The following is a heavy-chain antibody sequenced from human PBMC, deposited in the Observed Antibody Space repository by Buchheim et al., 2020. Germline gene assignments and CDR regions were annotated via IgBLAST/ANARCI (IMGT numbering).Heavy chain of an antibody. CDR1: GFTFSDYY. J-gene: IGHJ4*02. CDR2: IKQDGSEK. CDR3: ARSVWFGELLWDY. D-gene: IGHD3-10*01. Sequence: VQLVESGGGLVKPGGSLRLSCAASGFTFSDYYMSWVRQAPGKGLEWVANIKQDGSEKYYVDSVKGRFTISRDNAKNSLYLQVNSLRAEDTAVYYCARSVWFGELLWDYWGQGTL. V-gene: IGHV3-7*01.